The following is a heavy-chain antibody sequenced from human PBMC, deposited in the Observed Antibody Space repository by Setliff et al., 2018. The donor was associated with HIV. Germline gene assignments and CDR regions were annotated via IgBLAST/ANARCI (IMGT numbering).Heavy chain of an antibody. Sequence: LFLTCTVSGGSISSSSHYWGWIRQPPGKGLEWIRSIYYSGGTYYNPSLNSRVTISVDTSKNQFSLKLSSVTAADTAVYYCAIVSRGGSSPGWFDPWGQGTLVTVSS. D-gene: IGHD3-10*01. CDR2: IYYSGGT. J-gene: IGHJ5*02. V-gene: IGHV4-39*07. CDR3: AIVSRGGSSPGWFDP. CDR1: GGSISSSSHY.